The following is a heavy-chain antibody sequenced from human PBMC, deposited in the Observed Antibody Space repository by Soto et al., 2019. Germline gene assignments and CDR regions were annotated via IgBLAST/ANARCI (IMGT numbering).Heavy chain of an antibody. CDR3: AKFGGGSCYDRSCYMDV. J-gene: IGHJ6*03. CDR2: ISYDGSNK. Sequence: GGSLRLSCAASGFTFSSYGMHWVRQAPGKGLEWVAVISYDGSNKYYADSVKGRFTISRDNSKNTLYLQMNSLRAEDTAVYYCAKFGGGSCYDRSCYMDVWGKGTTVTVSS. CDR1: GFTFSSYG. D-gene: IGHD2-15*01. V-gene: IGHV3-30*18.